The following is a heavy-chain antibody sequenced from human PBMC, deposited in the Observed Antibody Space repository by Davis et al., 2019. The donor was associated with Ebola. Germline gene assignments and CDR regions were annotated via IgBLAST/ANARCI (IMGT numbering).Heavy chain of an antibody. J-gene: IGHJ4*02. CDR2: ISPGDSDT. Sequence: GSSLKISCNASDYSSTSYWICWVRQMPGKGLEWMGIISPGDSDTTYSPSFQGQVTISADKSISTAYLQWSSLKASDTAIYYCARATAVGGKYFFDYWGQGTLVTVS. D-gene: IGHD6-19*01. CDR3: ARATAVGGKYFFDY. CDR1: DYSSTSYW. V-gene: IGHV5-51*01.